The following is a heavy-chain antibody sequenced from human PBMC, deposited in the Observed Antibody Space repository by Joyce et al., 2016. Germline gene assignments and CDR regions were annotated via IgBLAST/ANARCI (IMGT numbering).Heavy chain of an antibody. J-gene: IGHJ4*02. CDR2: INAGDGKT. D-gene: IGHD2-21*02. Sequence: QVQLVQSGAAVKQPGASVKVSCQTSGYNFITYAMHWVRQAPGQRLEWMGSINAGDGKTKYSQKCQGRVTLTRDTSATTAYMELSSLRSEDTAAYYCARVESRYGDFTAPFDSWGQGTRVTVSS. CDR3: ARVESRYGDFTAPFDS. CDR1: GYNFITYA. V-gene: IGHV1-3*01.